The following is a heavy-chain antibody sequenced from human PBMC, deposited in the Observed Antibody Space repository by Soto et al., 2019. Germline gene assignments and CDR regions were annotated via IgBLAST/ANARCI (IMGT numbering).Heavy chain of an antibody. CDR3: ARSIAVAMYYYYYYMDV. V-gene: IGHV3-23*01. J-gene: IGHJ6*03. D-gene: IGHD6-13*01. Sequence: GGSLRLSCAASGFTFSSYAMSWVRQAPGKGLEWVSAISGSGGSTYYADSVKGRFTISRDNSKNSLYLQMNSLRAEDTALYYCARSIAVAMYYYYYYMDVWGKGTTVTVSS. CDR2: ISGSGGST. CDR1: GFTFSSYA.